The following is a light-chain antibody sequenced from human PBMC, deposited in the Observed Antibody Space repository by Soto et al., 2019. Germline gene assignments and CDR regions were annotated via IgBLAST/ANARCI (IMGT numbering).Light chain of an antibody. CDR2: DAS. V-gene: IGKV1-33*01. J-gene: IGKJ3*01. Sequence: DIQMTQSPSSLSASVGDRVTITCQASQDITNYLNWYQQKPGKAPKFLIYDASNLETGVPSRFSGGGSGTDFTLTISSLQPEDVATYYCQQYDSLPLSFGRGTKVDI. CDR3: QQYDSLPLS. CDR1: QDITNY.